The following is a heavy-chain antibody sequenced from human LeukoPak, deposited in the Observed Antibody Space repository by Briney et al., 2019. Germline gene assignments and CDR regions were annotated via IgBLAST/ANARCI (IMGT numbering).Heavy chain of an antibody. CDR2: IRSDEGNK. Sequence: GGSLRLSCAASGFTFSSYGMHWVRQAPGKGLEWVAFIRSDEGNKYYADSVKGRFTISRDDSKSTLYLQMNSLRAEDTAVYYCAREVQPKTEDYYYYYYIDVWGKGTTVTVSS. CDR1: GFTFSSYG. J-gene: IGHJ6*03. D-gene: IGHD1-1*01. V-gene: IGHV3-30*02. CDR3: AREVQPKTEDYYYYYYIDV.